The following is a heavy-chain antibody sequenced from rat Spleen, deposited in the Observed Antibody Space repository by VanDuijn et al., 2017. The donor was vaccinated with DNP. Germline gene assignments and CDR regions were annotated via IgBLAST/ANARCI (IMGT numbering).Heavy chain of an antibody. CDR2: ISYSGST. CDR3: ARSPVTSVAPFDY. Sequence: EVQLQESGPGLVKPSQSLSLTCSVTGYSITTNYWGWIRKFPGNKMEWMGYISYSGSTSYNQSLKSRISITRDTSKNQFFLQLNSVTTEDTATYYCARSPVTSVAPFDYWGQGVMVTVSS. CDR1: GYSITTNY. J-gene: IGHJ2*01. D-gene: IGHD1-8*01. V-gene: IGHV3-1*01.